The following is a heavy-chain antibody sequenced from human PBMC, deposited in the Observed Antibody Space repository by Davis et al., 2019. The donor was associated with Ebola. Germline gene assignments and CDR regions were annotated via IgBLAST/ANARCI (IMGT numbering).Heavy chain of an antibody. Sequence: GGSLRLSCAASGFTFSTYSMSWVRQAPGKGLEWVSSISSHSDYIYYADSAKGRFTISRDNAKNSLYLQMNSLRAEETAVYYCASGLDYWGQGSLVTVSS. CDR2: ISSHSDYI. J-gene: IGHJ4*02. CDR1: GFTFSTYS. V-gene: IGHV3-21*01. CDR3: ASGLDY.